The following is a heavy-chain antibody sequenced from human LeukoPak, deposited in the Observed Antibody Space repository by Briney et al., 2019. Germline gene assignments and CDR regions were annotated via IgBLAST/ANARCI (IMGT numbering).Heavy chain of an antibody. V-gene: IGHV4-39*01. CDR1: GGPISSSSYY. CDR3: ARHGHHQNFDY. CDR2: IYYSGST. D-gene: IGHD1-14*01. Sequence: SETLSLTCIVSGGPISSSSYYWAWVRQPPGKGLEWIGSIYYSGSTYYNPSLKSRVTISADTSKNQFSLKLNSVTAADTAVYYCARHGHHQNFDYWGQGTLVTVSS. J-gene: IGHJ4*02.